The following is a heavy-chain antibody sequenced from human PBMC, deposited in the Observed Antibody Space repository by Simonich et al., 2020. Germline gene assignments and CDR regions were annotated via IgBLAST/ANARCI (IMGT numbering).Heavy chain of an antibody. J-gene: IGHJ4*02. Sequence: QVQLVESGGGVVQPGRSLRLSCSASGFTFSSYAMHWVRQAPGKGLEWVAVISYEGINKYYAYSVKGRLTISRDNSKNTLYLQMNSLRAEDTAVYYCARDGERYCGGDCYSYFDYWGQGTLVTVSS. CDR3: ARDGERYCGGDCYSYFDY. CDR1: GFTFSSYA. D-gene: IGHD2-21*02. V-gene: IGHV3-30*07. CDR2: ISYEGINK.